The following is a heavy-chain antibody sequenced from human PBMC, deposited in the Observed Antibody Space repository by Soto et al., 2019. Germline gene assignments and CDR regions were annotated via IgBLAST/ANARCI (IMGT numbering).Heavy chain of an antibody. D-gene: IGHD3-16*01. CDR1: GFTFSSYG. J-gene: IGHJ4*02. V-gene: IGHV3-33*01. CDR3: ARVSGLGTAEPGFDY. CDR2: IWDDGGNK. Sequence: QVQLVESGGGVVQPGRSLRLSCAASGFTFSSYGIHWVRQAPGNGLEWVAAIWDDGGNKYYTDSVKGRFTISRDNSKNTVYLQMQNLRAEDTAVYYFARVSGLGTAEPGFDYWGQGTLVIVSS.